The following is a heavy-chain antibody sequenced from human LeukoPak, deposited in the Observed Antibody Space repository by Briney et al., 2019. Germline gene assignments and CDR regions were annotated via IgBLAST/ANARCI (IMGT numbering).Heavy chain of an antibody. Sequence: GGSLRLSCAASGFTFSSYAMSWVRQAPGKGLEWVSAISGSGGSTYYADSVKGRFTISRDNSKNTLYLQMNSLRAEDTAVYYCAKATPTPGKYYYYYGMDVWGQGTTVTVSS. V-gene: IGHV3-23*01. CDR1: GFTFSSYA. J-gene: IGHJ6*02. D-gene: IGHD3-10*01. CDR3: AKATPTPGKYYYYYGMDV. CDR2: ISGSGGST.